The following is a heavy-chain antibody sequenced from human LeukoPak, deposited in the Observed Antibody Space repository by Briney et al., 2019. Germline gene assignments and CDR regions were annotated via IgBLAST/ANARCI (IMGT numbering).Heavy chain of an antibody. J-gene: IGHJ4*02. V-gene: IGHV4-39*01. CDR1: GGSISSSSYY. Sequence: SETLSLTCTVSGGSISSSSYYWGWIRQPPGKGLEWIGSIYYSESTYYNPSLKSRVTISVDTSKNQFSLKLSSVTAADTAVYYCASSLLGIVVVPAAMAAFGYWGQGTLVTVSS. CDR2: IYYSEST. D-gene: IGHD2-2*01. CDR3: ASSLLGIVVVPAAMAAFGY.